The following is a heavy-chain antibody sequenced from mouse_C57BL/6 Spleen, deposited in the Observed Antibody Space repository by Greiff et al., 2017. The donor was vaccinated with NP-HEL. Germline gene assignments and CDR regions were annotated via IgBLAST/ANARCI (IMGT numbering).Heavy chain of an antibody. V-gene: IGHV14-2*01. D-gene: IGHD3-2*02. Sequence: EVKLMESGAELVKPGASVKLSCTASGFNIKDYYMHWVKQRTEQGLEWIGRIDPEDGETKYAPKFQGKATITADTPSNTAYLQLSSLTSEYTAVYYCALPTAQATVLFAYWGQGTLVTVSA. J-gene: IGHJ3*01. CDR1: GFNIKDYY. CDR2: IDPEDGET. CDR3: ALPTAQATVLFAY.